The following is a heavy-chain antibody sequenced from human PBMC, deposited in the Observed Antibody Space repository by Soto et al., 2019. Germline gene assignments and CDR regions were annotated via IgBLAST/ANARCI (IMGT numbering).Heavy chain of an antibody. CDR2: ISSGGST. CDR1: GFTVTNLY. CDR3: ARDTFGGAYDFCH. V-gene: IGHV3-66*01. J-gene: IGHJ4*01. Sequence: EVQLVESGGGLVRPGGSLRLSCAASGFTVTNLYMTWVRQAPGQGLEWVSVISSGGSTYYADSVKGRFTISRDNSKDTRYIEMNSLRAGDTDVYYWARDTFGGAYDFCHGGHGTLVTVSS. D-gene: IGHD3-3*01.